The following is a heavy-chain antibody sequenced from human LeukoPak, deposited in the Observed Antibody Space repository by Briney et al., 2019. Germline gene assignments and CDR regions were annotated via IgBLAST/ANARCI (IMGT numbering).Heavy chain of an antibody. V-gene: IGHV3-30*02. D-gene: IGHD6-19*01. Sequence: GGSLRLSCPASGFTFISYGMHWVRQAPGRGLEGVAFIRYDGSNKYYADSVKGRFTISSDNSKNTLYLQMNSLRAEDTAVYYCAKVQMRSSGWYSHPFDYWGQGTLVTVSS. CDR3: AKVQMRSSGWYSHPFDY. CDR2: IRYDGSNK. CDR1: GFTFISYG. J-gene: IGHJ4*02.